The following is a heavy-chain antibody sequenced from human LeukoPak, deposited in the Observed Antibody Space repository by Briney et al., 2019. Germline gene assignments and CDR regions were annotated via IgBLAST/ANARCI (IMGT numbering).Heavy chain of an antibody. CDR3: AKDLEA. D-gene: IGHD1-1*01. CDR1: GFTFSSYG. CDR2: IWYDGSNK. J-gene: IGHJ4*02. V-gene: IGHV3-33*06. Sequence: GGSLRLSCAASGFTFSSYGMHWVRQAPGKGLEWVAVIWYDGSNKYYADSVKGRFTISRDNSKNTLYLQMNSLRDEDTAVYYCAKDLEAWGQGTLVTVSS.